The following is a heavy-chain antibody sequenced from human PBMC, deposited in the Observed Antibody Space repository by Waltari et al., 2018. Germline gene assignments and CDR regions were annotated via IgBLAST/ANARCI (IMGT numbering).Heavy chain of an antibody. Sequence: QMQLVQSGPEVKKPGTTVKVSCKASGFTCTSSAVQWVRQTRGQRLEWLGWPVVGSGNTNYAQKFQERVTITRDMSTSTAYMELSSLRSEDTAVYYCAAGGRVDILTGDSRYWGQGTLVTVSS. CDR1: GFTCTSSA. V-gene: IGHV1-58*01. J-gene: IGHJ4*02. CDR3: AAGGRVDILTGDSRY. D-gene: IGHD3-9*01. CDR2: PVVGSGNT.